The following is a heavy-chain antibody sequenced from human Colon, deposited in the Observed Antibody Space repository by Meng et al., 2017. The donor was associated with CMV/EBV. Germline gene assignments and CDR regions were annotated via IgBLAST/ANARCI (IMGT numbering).Heavy chain of an antibody. J-gene: IGHJ4*02. D-gene: IGHD6-19*01. CDR3: TRGQFFSDY. CDR2: MNPYNGNT. Sequence: QIQLVQSAPEVKKPGASVKVSCRASGYTCRSYAISWVRQAPGQGLEWMGYMNPYNGNTGYVQKFQGRVTMTRDTTISTAYMELSSLRSDDTAVYYCTRGQFFSDYWGQGTLVTVSS. CDR1: GYTCRSYA. V-gene: IGHV1-8*01.